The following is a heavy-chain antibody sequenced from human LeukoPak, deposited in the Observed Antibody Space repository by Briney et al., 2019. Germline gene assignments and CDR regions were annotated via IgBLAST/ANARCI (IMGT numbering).Heavy chain of an antibody. D-gene: IGHD3-22*01. CDR3: ASTMIVVVNWFDP. CDR1: GFTFSSYG. V-gene: IGHV3-30*02. J-gene: IGHJ5*02. Sequence: GGSLRLSCAASGFTFSSYGMHWVRQAPGKGLEWVAFIRYDGSNKYYADSVKGRFTISRDNSKNTLYLQMNSLRAEDTAVYYCASTMIVVVNWFDPWGQGTLVTVSS. CDR2: IRYDGSNK.